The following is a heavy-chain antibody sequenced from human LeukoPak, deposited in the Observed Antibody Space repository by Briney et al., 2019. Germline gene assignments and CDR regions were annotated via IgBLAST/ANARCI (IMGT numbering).Heavy chain of an antibody. D-gene: IGHD3-10*02. CDR3: AELGITMIGGV. J-gene: IGHJ6*04. CDR1: GFTFSSFW. CDR2: IKEDGSEK. V-gene: IGHV3-7*01. Sequence: GGSLRLSCAASGFTFSSFWMNWVRQAPGKGLEWVANIKEDGSEKYYVDSVKGRFTISRDNAKNSLYLQMNSLRAEDTAVYYCAELGITMIGGVWGKGTTVTISS.